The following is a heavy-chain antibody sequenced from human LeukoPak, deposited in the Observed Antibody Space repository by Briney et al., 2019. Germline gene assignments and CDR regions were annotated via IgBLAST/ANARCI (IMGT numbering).Heavy chain of an antibody. CDR3: ARVMYYYDSSGQTYYFDY. J-gene: IGHJ4*02. Sequence: GGSLRLSCAASGSTFSDYYMSWIRQAPGKGLEWVSYISSSGSTIYYADSVKGRFTISRDNAKNSLYLQMNSLRAEDTAVYYCARVMYYYDSSGQTYYFDYWGQGTLVTVSS. D-gene: IGHD3-22*01. V-gene: IGHV3-11*04. CDR1: GSTFSDYY. CDR2: ISSSGSTI.